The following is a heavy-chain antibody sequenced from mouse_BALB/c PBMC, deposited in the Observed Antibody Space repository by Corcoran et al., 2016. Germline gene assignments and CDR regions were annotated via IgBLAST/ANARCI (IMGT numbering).Heavy chain of an antibody. J-gene: IGHJ4*01. CDR3: ARDYDYDDAMDY. V-gene: IGHV14-3*02. Sequence: EVQLQQSGAELVKPGASVKLSCTASGFNIKDTYMHWVKQRPEQGLEWIGRIDPANGNTKYDPKFQGKATITADTSSNTAYLQLSILTSEDTAVYYCARDYDYDDAMDYWGQGTSVTVSS. D-gene: IGHD2-4*01. CDR1: GFNIKDTY. CDR2: IDPANGNT.